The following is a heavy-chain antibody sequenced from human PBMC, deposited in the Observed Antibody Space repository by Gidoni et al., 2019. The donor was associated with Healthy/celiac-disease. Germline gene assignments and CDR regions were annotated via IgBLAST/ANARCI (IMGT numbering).Heavy chain of an antibody. Sequence: EVQLVESGGGLVQPGRSLSLSCAASGFTFDDYAMHWVRQAPGKGLEWVSGISWNSGSIGYADSVKGRFTISRDNAKNSLYLQMNSLRAEDTALYYCAKGDTWIQLWLGAFDIWGQGTMVTVSS. V-gene: IGHV3-9*01. CDR3: AKGDTWIQLWLGAFDI. J-gene: IGHJ3*02. D-gene: IGHD5-18*01. CDR2: ISWNSGSI. CDR1: GFTFDDYA.